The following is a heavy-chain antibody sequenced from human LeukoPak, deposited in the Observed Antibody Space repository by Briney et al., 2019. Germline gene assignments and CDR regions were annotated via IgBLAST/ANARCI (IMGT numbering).Heavy chain of an antibody. Sequence: SQPLSLPCTVSGGSISSGSYYWRWIRQPAGKGLEWIGRIYTSGSTNYNPSLKSRVTISVDTSKNQFSLKLSSVTAADTAVYYCARWDGSGSSRWFDPWGQGTLVTVSS. CDR2: IYTSGST. J-gene: IGHJ5*02. CDR3: ARWDGSGSSRWFDP. CDR1: GGSISSGSYY. D-gene: IGHD3-10*01. V-gene: IGHV4-61*02.